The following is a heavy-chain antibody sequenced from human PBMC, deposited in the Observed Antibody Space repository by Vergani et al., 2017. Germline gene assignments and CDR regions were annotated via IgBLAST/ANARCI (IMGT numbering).Heavy chain of an antibody. Sequence: VQLVESGGGVVKPGGSLRLSCAASGFSFSSYSMNWVRQAPGKGLEWVASISGSSSYVFYRDSVEGRFTITRDNAKKSVYLQMNSLRAEDTAMYFCARGLWDCTHIRCSPPSYWGQGTQVTVSS. CDR2: ISGSSSYV. CDR1: GFSFSSYS. CDR3: ARGLWDCTHIRCSPPSY. V-gene: IGHV3-21*01. J-gene: IGHJ4*02. D-gene: IGHD2-8*01.